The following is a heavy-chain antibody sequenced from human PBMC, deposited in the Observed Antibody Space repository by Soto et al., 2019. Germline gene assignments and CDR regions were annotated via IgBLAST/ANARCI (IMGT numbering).Heavy chain of an antibody. Sequence: GESLKISCKGSGYSFTSYWIGWVRQMPWKGLEGMGIIYPGDSDTGYSPSFHGQVTISADKSISTAYLQWSSLKASDTAMYYCARLPLRYFDRLNYYYYGMDVWGQGTTVTVSS. CDR1: GYSFTSYW. D-gene: IGHD3-9*01. J-gene: IGHJ6*02. CDR3: ARLPLRYFDRLNYYYYGMDV. V-gene: IGHV5-51*01. CDR2: IYPGDSDT.